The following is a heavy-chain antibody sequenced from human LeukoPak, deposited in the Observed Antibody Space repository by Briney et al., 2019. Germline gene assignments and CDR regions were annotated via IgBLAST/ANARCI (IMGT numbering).Heavy chain of an antibody. D-gene: IGHD3-9*01. V-gene: IGHV3-23*01. CDR1: GFPFSTND. CDR2: ISGSASGGT. Sequence: GGSLRLSCAASGFPFSTNDMSWVHQAPGKGLKWVSAISGSASGGTTYEDSVKGRFTISRDNSKGTLYLHMNSLRAEDTGLYYCAKVKTHWFFDNWGRGTLVTVSS. J-gene: IGHJ4*02. CDR3: AKVKTHWFFDN.